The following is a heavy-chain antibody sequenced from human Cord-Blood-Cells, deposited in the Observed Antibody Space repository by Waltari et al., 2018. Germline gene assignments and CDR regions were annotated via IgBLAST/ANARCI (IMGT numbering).Heavy chain of an antibody. Sequence: EVQLVQSGAEVKKPGESLKISCKGSGYSFTSYWIGWVRQMPGKGLEWMGFIDPGAAATRYSPSFQGQFPISACTSIRTAYLQWSSLKASDTAMYYCVRRGSGSYYRNSFDYWGQGTLVTVSS. D-gene: IGHD3-10*01. CDR2: IDPGAAAT. V-gene: IGHV5-51*01. CDR3: VRRGSGSYYRNSFDY. CDR1: GYSFTSYW. J-gene: IGHJ4*02.